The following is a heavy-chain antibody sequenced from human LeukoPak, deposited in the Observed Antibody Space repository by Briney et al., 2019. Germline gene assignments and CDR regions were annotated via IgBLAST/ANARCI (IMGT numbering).Heavy chain of an antibody. D-gene: IGHD2-2*01. J-gene: IGHJ3*02. Sequence: ASVKVSCMVSGYTLTELSMHWVRQAPGKGLEWMGGFDPEDGETIYAQRFQGRVTMTEDTSTDTAYMELSSLRSEDTAVYYCATGIVVVPAATDDAFDIWGQGTMVTVSS. CDR3: ATGIVVVPAATDDAFDI. CDR2: FDPEDGET. CDR1: GYTLTELS. V-gene: IGHV1-24*01.